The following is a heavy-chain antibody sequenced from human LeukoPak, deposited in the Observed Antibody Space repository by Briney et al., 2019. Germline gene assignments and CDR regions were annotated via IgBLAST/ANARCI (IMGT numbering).Heavy chain of an antibody. CDR2: IYHSGST. J-gene: IGHJ3*02. CDR1: GGSISSGGYY. D-gene: IGHD6-13*01. Sequence: PSETLSLTCTVSGGSISSGGYYWSWIRQPPGKGLEWIGYIYHSGSTYYNPSLKSRVTISVDRSKNQFSLKLSSVTAADTAVYYCARDRGSRDAFDIWGQGTMVTVSS. CDR3: ARDRGSRDAFDI. V-gene: IGHV4-30-2*01.